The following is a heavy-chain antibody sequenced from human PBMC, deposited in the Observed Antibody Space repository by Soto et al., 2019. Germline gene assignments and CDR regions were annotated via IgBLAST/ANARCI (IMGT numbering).Heavy chain of an antibody. V-gene: IGHV3-23*01. Sequence: GGSLRLSCAASGFTFSSYAMSWVRQAPGKGLEWVSVISGSGGSTYYADSVKGRFTISRDNSKNTLYLQMNSLRAEDTAVYYCAKDYAPNYYDSSGYYGWFDPWGQGTLVTVSS. CDR2: ISGSGGST. J-gene: IGHJ5*02. CDR1: GFTFSSYA. D-gene: IGHD3-22*01. CDR3: AKDYAPNYYDSSGYYGWFDP.